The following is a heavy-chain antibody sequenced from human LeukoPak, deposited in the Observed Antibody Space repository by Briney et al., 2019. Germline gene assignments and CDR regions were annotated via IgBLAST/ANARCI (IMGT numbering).Heavy chain of an antibody. CDR3: TRTTTTADWYFDL. Sequence: GGSPRLSCAVSGFTFSNYWMHWVRQAPGNRLVWVARINSDGSSTTYADSVEGRFTISRDNTKSMLHLQMHSLRVDDSAVYFCTRTTTTADWYFDLWGRGTLVTVSS. V-gene: IGHV3-74*01. J-gene: IGHJ2*01. CDR1: GFTFSNYW. CDR2: INSDGSST. D-gene: IGHD1-1*01.